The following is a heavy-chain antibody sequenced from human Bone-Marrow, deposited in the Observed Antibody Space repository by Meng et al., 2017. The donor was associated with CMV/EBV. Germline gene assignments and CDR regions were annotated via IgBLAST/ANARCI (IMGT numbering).Heavy chain of an antibody. CDR1: GGTFRSYA. V-gene: IGHV1-69*01. CDR3: AWGGRWYRFDY. J-gene: IGHJ4*02. D-gene: IGHD3-16*01. Sequence: QPWDVVQEPVFSGKVSCTASGGTFRSYAISWVRQAPGQGLEWMGGIIPIFGTANYAQKFQGRVTITAAESTRTAYMELSSLRSEDTAVYYCAWGGRWYRFDYWGQGTLVTVSS. CDR2: IIPIFGTA.